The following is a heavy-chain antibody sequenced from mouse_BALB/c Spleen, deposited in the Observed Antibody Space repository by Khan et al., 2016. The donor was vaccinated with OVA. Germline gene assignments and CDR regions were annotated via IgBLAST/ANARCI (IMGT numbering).Heavy chain of an antibody. CDR1: GYTFSSYY. CDR3: TRSGYGGFAY. CDR2: INPSNGGA. J-gene: IGHJ3*01. V-gene: IGHV1S81*02. D-gene: IGHD3-1*01. Sequence: QVQLQQPGAELVKPGASVKLSCKASGYTFSSYYIYWVKERPGQGLEWIGGINPSNGGANFNEKFKSRATLTVDKSSSTAYMQLSSLTSEDSAVYYCTRSGYGGFAYWGQGTLVTVSA.